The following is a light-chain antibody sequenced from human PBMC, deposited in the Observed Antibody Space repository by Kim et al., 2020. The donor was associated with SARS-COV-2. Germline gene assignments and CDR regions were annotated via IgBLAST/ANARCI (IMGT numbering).Light chain of an antibody. CDR3: QQRNNWLPLT. J-gene: IGKJ4*01. V-gene: IGKV3-11*01. CDR1: QIVSIY. Sequence: PGERATPSCRAGQIVSIYLAWDELKRGQATPLISYAAPNRATGIPARFSGSGAGTDFTLTITSLESEDVAVYYCQQRNNWLPLTFGGGTKVDIK. CDR2: AAP.